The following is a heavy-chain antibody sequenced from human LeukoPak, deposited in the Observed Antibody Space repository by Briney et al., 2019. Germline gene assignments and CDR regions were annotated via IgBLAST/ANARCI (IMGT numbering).Heavy chain of an antibody. Sequence: GGSLRLSCAASGFTFSSYGMHWVRQAPGKGLEWVAAISDDGRHNYYADSVKGRFTISRDNSKSTLYLQMNSLREDDSAAYFCARVYLERLTAGYFDHWGQGTQVTVSP. CDR1: GFTFSSYG. CDR3: ARVYLERLTAGYFDH. D-gene: IGHD2-8*01. V-gene: IGHV3-30*03. CDR2: ISDDGRHN. J-gene: IGHJ4*02.